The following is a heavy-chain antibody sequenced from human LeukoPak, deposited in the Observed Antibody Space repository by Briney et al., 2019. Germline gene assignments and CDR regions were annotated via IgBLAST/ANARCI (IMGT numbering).Heavy chain of an antibody. V-gene: IGHV3-66*01. J-gene: IGHJ4*02. CDR2: IYTVGST. CDR3: ARLRAHGYSSGGSCFHFDY. D-gene: IGHD2-15*01. Sequence: GGSLRLSCAASGFTVSTNYMSWVRQTPGKGLEWVSVIYTVGSTYYADSVKGRFTISRDNSKNTVYLQVNSLRAEDTAVYYCARLRAHGYSSGGSCFHFDYWGQGTLVTVSS. CDR1: GFTVSTNY.